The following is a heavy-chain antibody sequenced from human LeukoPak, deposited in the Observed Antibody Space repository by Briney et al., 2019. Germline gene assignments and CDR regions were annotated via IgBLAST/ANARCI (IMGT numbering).Heavy chain of an antibody. CDR1: GFTFSSYD. CDR3: ARDRGSGSYPDY. CDR2: ISYDGTIK. V-gene: IGHV3-30-3*01. Sequence: PGGSLRLSCVASGFTFSSYDMHWVRQAPGKGLEWVAVISYDGTIKYYSDFAGGRFTISRDNSKNTLYLKLDSLRPDDTAVYYCARDRGSGSYPDYWGQGTLVTVSS. D-gene: IGHD1-26*01. J-gene: IGHJ4*02.